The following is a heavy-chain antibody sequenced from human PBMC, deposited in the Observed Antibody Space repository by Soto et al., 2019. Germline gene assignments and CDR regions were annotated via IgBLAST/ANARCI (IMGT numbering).Heavy chain of an antibody. V-gene: IGHV4-59*07. CDR1: GVPITTFY. CDR2: IYYGGST. Sequence: QVQLQESGPALVRPSDSLSLMCSVSGVPITTFYWSWIRQAPGKGLEYIGYIYYGGSTHYNPALKSRVTISVDTANNEFSLKLRSVTAEDTAAYYCARGQLLHYQYVIDVWGQGTTVIV. CDR3: ARGQLLHYQYVIDV. J-gene: IGHJ6*02. D-gene: IGHD3-10*01.